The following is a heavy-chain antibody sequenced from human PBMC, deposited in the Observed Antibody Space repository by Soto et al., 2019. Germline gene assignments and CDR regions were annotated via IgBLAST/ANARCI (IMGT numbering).Heavy chain of an antibody. D-gene: IGHD5-12*01. CDR2: INHSGST. V-gene: IGHV4-34*01. CDR3: ARGLGSGYVVRRTKLYYFDY. Sequence: NPSETLSLTCAVYGGSFSGYYWSWIRQPPGKGLEWIGEINHSGSTNHNPSLKSRVTISVDTSKNQFSLKLSSVTAADTAVYYCARGLGSGYVVRRTKLYYFDYWGQGTLVTVSS. J-gene: IGHJ4*02. CDR1: GGSFSGYY.